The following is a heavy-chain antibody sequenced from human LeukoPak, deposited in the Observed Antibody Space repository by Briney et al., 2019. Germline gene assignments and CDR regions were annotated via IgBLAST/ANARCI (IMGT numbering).Heavy chain of an antibody. CDR2: INVIGET. D-gene: IGHD4-17*01. V-gene: IGHV3-48*03. CDR3: ARELSAVKGDAFDL. CDR1: GFTVTTNE. Sequence: GGSLRLSCAVSGFTVTTNEMNWVRQAPGKWPEWLSYINVIGETKYADSVKGRFTISRDSARNSVYLQMDSLRAEDTALYYCARELSAVKGDAFDLWGQGTMVTVS. J-gene: IGHJ3*01.